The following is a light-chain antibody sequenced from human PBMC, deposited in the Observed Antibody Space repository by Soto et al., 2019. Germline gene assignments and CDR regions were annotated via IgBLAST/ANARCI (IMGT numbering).Light chain of an antibody. J-gene: IGKJ5*01. CDR2: GAS. CDR1: QSVSNNY. V-gene: IGKV3-20*01. CDR3: QQFHNWLPIT. Sequence: EIVLTQSPGTLSLSPGERATLSCRASQSVSNNYLAWYQQKPGQAPRLLIYGASNRATGIPDRFSGSGSGTDFTLTISRLEPEDFAVYYCQQFHNWLPITFGQGTHWRL.